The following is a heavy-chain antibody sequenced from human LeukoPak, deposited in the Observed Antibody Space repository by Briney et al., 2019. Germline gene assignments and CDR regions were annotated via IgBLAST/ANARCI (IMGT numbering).Heavy chain of an antibody. V-gene: IGHV3-30-3*01. D-gene: IGHD2-21*02. CDR1: GFTFSSYA. Sequence: GRSLRLSCAASGFTFSSYAMHWVRQAPGKGLEWVAVISYDGSNKYYADSVKGRFTISRDNSKNTLYLQMNSLRAEDTAVYYCARDLRRHIVVVTAIRYYYYGMDVWGQGTTVTASS. CDR3: ARDLRRHIVVVTAIRYYYYGMDV. J-gene: IGHJ6*02. CDR2: ISYDGSNK.